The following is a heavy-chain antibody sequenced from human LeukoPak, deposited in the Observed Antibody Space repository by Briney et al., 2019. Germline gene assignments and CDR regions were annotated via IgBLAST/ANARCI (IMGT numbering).Heavy chain of an antibody. V-gene: IGHV3-7*01. CDR1: GFTXSSYW. J-gene: IGHJ4*02. CDR2: IKQDGRET. Sequence: SLRLSCAASGFTXSSYWMSWVRQAPRXGLEWVANIKQDGRETYYVDSVKGRFTISRDNAKNSLYLQMNSLRAEDTAVYYCARDLIVGAPGEDYWGQGTLVIVSS. CDR3: ARDLIVGAPGEDY. D-gene: IGHD1-26*01.